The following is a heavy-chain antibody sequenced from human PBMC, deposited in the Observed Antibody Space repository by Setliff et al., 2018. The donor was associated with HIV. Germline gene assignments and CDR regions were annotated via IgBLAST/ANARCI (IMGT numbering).Heavy chain of an antibody. V-gene: IGHV4-4*02. Sequence: SETLSLTCAVSGGSISSSNWWSWVRQPPGKGLEWIGEIYHSGSTNYNPSLKSRVTISVDTSKNQFSLKLSSVTAADTAVYYCARPLMTTVVSVCAFDIWGQGTMVTVSS. CDR2: IYHSGST. J-gene: IGHJ3*02. CDR1: GGSISSSNW. CDR3: ARPLMTTVVSVCAFDI. D-gene: IGHD4-17*01.